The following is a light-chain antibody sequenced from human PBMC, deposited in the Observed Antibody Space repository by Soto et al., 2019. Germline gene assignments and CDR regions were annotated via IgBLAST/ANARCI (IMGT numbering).Light chain of an antibody. CDR1: SSDVGAYNY. CDR2: DVS. Sequence: QSALTQPASVSGSPGQSITISCTGTSSDVGAYNYVSWYQQHPGKVPKLMIYDVSDRPSGVSNRFSGSKSGNTASLTISGLQAEDEPDYYCSSFTRSNSYVFGTGTKVTVL. V-gene: IGLV2-14*03. J-gene: IGLJ1*01. CDR3: SSFTRSNSYV.